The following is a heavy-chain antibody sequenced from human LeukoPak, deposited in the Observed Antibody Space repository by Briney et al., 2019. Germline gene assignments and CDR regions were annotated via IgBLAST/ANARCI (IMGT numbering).Heavy chain of an antibody. CDR3: ATDGSGSYWGY. D-gene: IGHD1-26*01. V-gene: IGHV4-59*01. J-gene: IGHJ4*02. CDR2: IYYSGST. CDR1: GGSISSYY. Sequence: SETLSLTCTVSGGSISSYYWSWIRQPPGKGLEWIGYIYYSGSTNYNPSLKSRVTISVDTSKNQFSLKLSSVTAADTAVYYCATDGSGSYWGYWGQGTLVTVSS.